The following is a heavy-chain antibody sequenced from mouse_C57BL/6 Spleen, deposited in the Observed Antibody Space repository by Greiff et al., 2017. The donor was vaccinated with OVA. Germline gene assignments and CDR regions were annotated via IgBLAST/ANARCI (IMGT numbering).Heavy chain of an antibody. D-gene: IGHD4-1*01. CDR2: ISSGSSTI. CDR1: GFTFSDYG. Sequence: EVKLVESGGGLVKPGGSLKLSCAASGFTFSDYGMHWVRQAPEKGLEWVAYISSGSSTIYYADTVKGRFTISRDNAKNTLFLQMTSLRAEDTAMYYCGNGTYSAWFAYWGQGTLVTVSA. CDR3: GNGTYSAWFAY. J-gene: IGHJ3*01. V-gene: IGHV5-17*01.